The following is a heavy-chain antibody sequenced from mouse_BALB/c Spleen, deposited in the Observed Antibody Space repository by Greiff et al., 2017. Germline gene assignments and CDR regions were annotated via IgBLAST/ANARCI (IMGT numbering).Heavy chain of an antibody. Sequence: EVMLVESGAELVKPGASVKLSCTASGFNIKDTYMHWVKQRPEQGLEWIGRIDPANGNTKYDPKFQGKATITADTSSNTAYLQLSSLTSEDTAVYYCALHYYDFDYWGQGTTLTVSS. CDR1: GFNIKDTY. V-gene: IGHV14-3*02. CDR3: ALHYYDFDY. CDR2: IDPANGNT. D-gene: IGHD1-2*01. J-gene: IGHJ2*01.